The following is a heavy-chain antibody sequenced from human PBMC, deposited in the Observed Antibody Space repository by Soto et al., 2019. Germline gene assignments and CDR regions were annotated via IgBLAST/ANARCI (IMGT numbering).Heavy chain of an antibody. D-gene: IGHD3-10*01. CDR2: ISHDGKKE. Sequence: QLAESGGNVVQPGKSLRLSCVASGFTFRSYGMHWVRQAPGKGLEWVATISHDGKKEYYADSMKGRFTVSRDNSRDTIYLEVNSVKTDDTAVYYCAKDMGPSPRPPDSLDIWGQGTVVTVSS. J-gene: IGHJ3*02. V-gene: IGHV3-30*18. CDR3: AKDMGPSPRPPDSLDI. CDR1: GFTFRSYG.